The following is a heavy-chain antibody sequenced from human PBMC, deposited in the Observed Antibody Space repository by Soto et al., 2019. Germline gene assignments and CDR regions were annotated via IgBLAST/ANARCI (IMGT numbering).Heavy chain of an antibody. V-gene: IGHV6-1*01. CDR2: TYYRSKWYN. J-gene: IGHJ5*02. CDR1: GDSVSSNRAA. Sequence: SQTLSLTCVISGDSVSSNRAAWNWIRQSPSRGLEWLGRTYYRSKWYNDYAVSVKSRITINPDTSKNQFSLQLNSVTPEDTAVYYCARSKTTVNWFDPWGQGTLVTVSS. D-gene: IGHD4-17*01. CDR3: ARSKTTVNWFDP.